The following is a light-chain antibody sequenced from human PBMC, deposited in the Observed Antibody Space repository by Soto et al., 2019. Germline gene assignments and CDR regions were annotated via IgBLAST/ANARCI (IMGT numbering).Light chain of an antibody. V-gene: IGKV1-9*01. Sequence: GESVTITCRASQVISPSLAWYQVKPGKAPKLLIYAASTLESGVPSRFSATVSGTEFSLTITSLQPEDFASYYCQQLFDSPITFGQRTRPEI. CDR1: QVISPS. CDR3: QQLFDSPIT. J-gene: IGKJ5*01. CDR2: AAS.